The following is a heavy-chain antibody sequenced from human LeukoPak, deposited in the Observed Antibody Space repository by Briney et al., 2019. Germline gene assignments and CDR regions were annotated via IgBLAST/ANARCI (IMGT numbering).Heavy chain of an antibody. V-gene: IGHV3-74*01. CDR2: INIDGSSI. Sequence: GGSLRLSCAVSGLTFSNSAMSWVRQVPGKGLVWVSRINIDGSSISYADSVKGRFTISRDNAKNTLYLQMNSLRVEDTAVYFCARIYITSASFDYWGQGILVTVSS. D-gene: IGHD3-10*01. CDR3: ARIYITSASFDY. J-gene: IGHJ4*02. CDR1: GLTFSNSA.